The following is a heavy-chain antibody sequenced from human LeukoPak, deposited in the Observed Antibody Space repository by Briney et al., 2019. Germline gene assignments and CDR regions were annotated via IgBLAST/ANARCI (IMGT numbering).Heavy chain of an antibody. Sequence: HSGGSLRLSCAASGFTFSSYEMNWVRQAPGKGLEWVSYISSSGSTIYYADSVKGRFTIPRDNAKNSLYLQMNSLRAEDTAVYYCAKGPDVIPYFYYMDVWGKGTTVTVSS. D-gene: IGHD2-2*02. CDR3: AKGPDVIPYFYYMDV. CDR1: GFTFSSYE. CDR2: ISSSGSTI. V-gene: IGHV3-48*03. J-gene: IGHJ6*03.